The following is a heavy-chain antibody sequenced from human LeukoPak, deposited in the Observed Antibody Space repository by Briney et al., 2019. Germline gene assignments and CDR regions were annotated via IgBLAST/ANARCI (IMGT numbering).Heavy chain of an antibody. V-gene: IGHV3-48*03. Sequence: GGSLRLSCAASGFTFSSNEMNWVRQAPGKGLEWVSYISRSGSTIYYADSVKGRFTISRDNAKNSLYLEMNSLRAEDTALYFCAREITYQHSSAYDYWGQGTRVTVSS. J-gene: IGHJ4*02. CDR2: ISRSGSTI. CDR1: GFTFSSNE. D-gene: IGHD3-22*01. CDR3: AREITYQHSSAYDY.